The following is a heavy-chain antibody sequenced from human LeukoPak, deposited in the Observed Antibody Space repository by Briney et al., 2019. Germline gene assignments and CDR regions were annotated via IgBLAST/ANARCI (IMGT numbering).Heavy chain of an antibody. D-gene: IGHD3-10*01. J-gene: IGHJ4*02. CDR1: GGSFSGYY. CDR3: ARGPSTMVRGVIIHYFDY. CDR2: INHSGST. Sequence: TSETLSLTCAVYGGSFSGYYWSWIRQPPGKGLEWIGEINHSGSTNYNPSLKSRVTISVDTSKNQFSLKLSSVTAADTAVYYCARGPSTMVRGVIIHYFDYWAREPWSPSPQ. V-gene: IGHV4-34*01.